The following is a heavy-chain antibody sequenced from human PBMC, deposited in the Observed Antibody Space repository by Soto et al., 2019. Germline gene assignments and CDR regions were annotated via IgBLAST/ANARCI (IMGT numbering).Heavy chain of an antibody. D-gene: IGHD5-12*01. Sequence: GGSLRLSCVASGFTFSNYGMNWVRQAPGKGLEWVSDISSSSSTIYYADSVKGRFTISRDNAKNSLYLQMNSLRDEDTAVYYCARVDRPGGYSGSILGTLSSSWNFFDYWGQGTLVTVSS. CDR1: GFTFSNYG. CDR2: ISSSSSTI. V-gene: IGHV3-48*02. J-gene: IGHJ4*02. CDR3: ARVDRPGGYSGSILGTLSSSWNFFDY.